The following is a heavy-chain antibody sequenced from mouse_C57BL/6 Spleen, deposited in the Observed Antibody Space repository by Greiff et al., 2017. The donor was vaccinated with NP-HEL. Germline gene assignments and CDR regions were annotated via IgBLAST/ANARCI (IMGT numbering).Heavy chain of an antibody. Sequence: VQLQQSGPELVKPGASVKMSCKASGYTFTDYNMHWVKQSHGKSLEWIGYINPNNGGTSYNQKFKGKATLTVNKSSSTAYMELRSLTSEDSAVYYCARRTNWDDYAMDYWGQGTSVTVSS. D-gene: IGHD4-1*02. J-gene: IGHJ4*01. V-gene: IGHV1-22*01. CDR3: ARRTNWDDYAMDY. CDR2: INPNNGGT. CDR1: GYTFTDYN.